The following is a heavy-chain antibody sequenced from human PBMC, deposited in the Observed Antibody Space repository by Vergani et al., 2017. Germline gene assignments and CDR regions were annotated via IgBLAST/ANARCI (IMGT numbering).Heavy chain of an antibody. Sequence: QVQLVESGGGVVQPGGSLRLSCGASGFTFSNYGMHWVRQAPGKGLEWVTFIHYDGSHEYYIDSVKGRFTISRDNSKNTLILQMNGLRAEDTAVYYCARDSFYCSSTSCHHPRHIVEFDYWGQGTLVTVSS. J-gene: IGHJ4*02. V-gene: IGHV3-30*02. D-gene: IGHD2-2*01. CDR2: IHYDGSHE. CDR1: GFTFSNYG. CDR3: ARDSFYCSSTSCHHPRHIVEFDY.